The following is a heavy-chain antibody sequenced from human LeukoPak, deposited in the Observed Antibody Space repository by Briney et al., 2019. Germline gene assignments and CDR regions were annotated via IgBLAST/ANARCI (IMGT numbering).Heavy chain of an antibody. CDR2: IYPGDSDT. D-gene: IGHD3-22*01. V-gene: IGHV5-51*01. J-gene: IGHJ5*02. CDR3: ARPRRGYDSSGYYYEA. Sequence: GASLKISCKGSGSSFTSYWIGWVRQMPGKGLEWMGIIYPGDSDTRYSPSFQGQVTISADKSISTAYLQWSSLKASDTAMYYCARPRRGYDSSGYYYEAWGQGTLVTVSS. CDR1: GSSFTSYW.